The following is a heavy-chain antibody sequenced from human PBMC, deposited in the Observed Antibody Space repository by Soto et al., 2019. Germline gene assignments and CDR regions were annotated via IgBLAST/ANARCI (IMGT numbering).Heavy chain of an antibody. V-gene: IGHV1-69*06. CDR2: IIPISGTT. D-gene: IGHD3-3*01. J-gene: IGHJ4*02. CDR3: VRWGGLSWSGYVCLKKPLDY. Sequence: QVQLVQSGAEVKRPESSMKVSCKPSGGTFNNYAINWVRQAPGQGLEWMGAIIPISGTTKYAQKFQGRVTITAYKSTCTVYMDLSSLRSADTAVYYLVRWGGLSWSGYVCLKKPLDYWGQVTLVTVSS. CDR1: GGTFNNYA.